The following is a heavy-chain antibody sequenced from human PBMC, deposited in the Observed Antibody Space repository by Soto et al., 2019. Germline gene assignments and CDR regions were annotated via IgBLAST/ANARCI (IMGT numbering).Heavy chain of an antibody. J-gene: IGHJ6*01. Sequence: QVQLVQSGAEVKKPGSSVKVSCKTSGGTFRTSAISWVRQAPGQGLEWMGGIMPVFPTPDYAQKFQGRVTITADESTGTAYMALSSLRSEDTAVYYCARDKDRQQLGGNYYYIMDVWGQGTTVTVSS. V-gene: IGHV1-69*12. D-gene: IGHD3-3*02. CDR3: ARDKDRQQLGGNYYYIMDV. CDR1: GGTFRTSA. CDR2: IMPVFPTP.